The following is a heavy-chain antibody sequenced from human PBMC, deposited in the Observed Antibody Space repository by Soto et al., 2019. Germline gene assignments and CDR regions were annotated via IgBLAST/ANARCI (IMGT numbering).Heavy chain of an antibody. J-gene: IGHJ4*02. CDR3: ARESGDVYDY. CDR1: GFTFSDYY. CDR2: ISTRGSYT. V-gene: IGHV3-11*05. D-gene: IGHD2-21*01. Sequence: QVQLVDCGGGLVKPGGSLRLSCAASGFTFSDYYMTWIRQAPGKGLEWVSYISTRGSYTNYADSVKGRFTISRDNAKNSLYLQMKSLRAEDTAVYYCARESGDVYDYWGQGTLVTVSS.